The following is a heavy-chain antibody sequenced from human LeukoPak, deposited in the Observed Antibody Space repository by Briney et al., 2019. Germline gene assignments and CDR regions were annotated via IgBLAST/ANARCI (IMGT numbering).Heavy chain of an antibody. CDR2: ISSSSSTI. CDR1: GFTFSSYE. J-gene: IGHJ4*02. D-gene: IGHD3-16*01. CDR3: ATGFMTAPYYFDY. V-gene: IGHV3-48*01. Sequence: PGGSLRLSCAASGFTFSSYEMNWVRQAPGKGLEWVSYISSSSSTIYYADSVKGRFTISRDSAKSSLYLQMNSLRAEDTAVYYCATGFMTAPYYFDYWGQGTLVTVSS.